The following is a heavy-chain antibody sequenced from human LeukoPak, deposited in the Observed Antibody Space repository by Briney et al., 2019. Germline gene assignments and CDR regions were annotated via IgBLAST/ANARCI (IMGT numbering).Heavy chain of an antibody. J-gene: IGHJ4*02. CDR2: INPGGSNI. CDR1: GFTFSSYW. CDR3: ARSNQADDY. V-gene: IGHV3-74*01. D-gene: IGHD1-14*01. Sequence: PGRSLRLSCAASGFTFSSYWMHWVRQVPGKGLVWVARINPGGSNITYADSVKGRFTISRDNAKHTLYLQMDSLRAEDTGVYYCARSNQADDYWGQGTLVTVSS.